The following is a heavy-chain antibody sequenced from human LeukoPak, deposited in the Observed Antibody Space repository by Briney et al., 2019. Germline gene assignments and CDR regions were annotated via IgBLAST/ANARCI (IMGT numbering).Heavy chain of an antibody. J-gene: IGHJ4*02. D-gene: IGHD3-22*01. CDR1: GGSIRSDY. CDR2: IYTSRTT. CDR3: ARQPSYFDPPDS. V-gene: IGHV4-4*08. Sequence: PSETLSLTCTVSGGSIRSDYWSWIRQPPGKGLEWIGYIYTSRTTNYNPSLKSRVTMSLDTSKNQFSLKLSSVTAADTAVYYCARQPSYFDPPDSWGQGTLVTVSS.